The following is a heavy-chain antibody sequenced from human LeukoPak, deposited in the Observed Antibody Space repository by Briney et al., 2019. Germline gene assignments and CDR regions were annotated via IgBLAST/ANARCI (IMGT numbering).Heavy chain of an antibody. CDR2: IGTTGDT. D-gene: IGHD1-1*01. CDR1: GFTFSRYD. J-gene: IGHJ4*02. V-gene: IGHV3-13*01. CDR3: VRESRPGGAMGLYHNLDY. Sequence: PGGSLRLSCAASGFTFSRYDMHWVRQTTGKGLEWVSGIGTTGDTFYPDSVKGRFTISRDNTKNLLFLEMNNLRGDDTAIYYCVRESRPGGAMGLYHNLDYWGQGTLVAVSS.